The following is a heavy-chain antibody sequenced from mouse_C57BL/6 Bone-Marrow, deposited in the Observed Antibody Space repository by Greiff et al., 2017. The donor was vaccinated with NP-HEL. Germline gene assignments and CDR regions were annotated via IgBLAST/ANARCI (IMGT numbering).Heavy chain of an antibody. CDR2: IYPGNSDT. Sequence: VQLQQSGTVLARPGASVKTSCKTSGYTFTSYWMHWVKQRPGQGLEWIGAIYPGNSDTSYNQKFKGKAKLTAVTSASTAYMELSSLTNEDSAVYYCTRDYYGSSYVGYWYFDVWGTGTTVTVSS. D-gene: IGHD1-1*01. CDR3: TRDYYGSSYVGYWYFDV. CDR1: GYTFTSYW. V-gene: IGHV1-5*01. J-gene: IGHJ1*03.